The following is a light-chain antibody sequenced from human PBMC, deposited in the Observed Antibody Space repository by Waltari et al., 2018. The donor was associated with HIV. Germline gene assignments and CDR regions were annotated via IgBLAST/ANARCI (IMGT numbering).Light chain of an antibody. J-gene: IGLJ2*01. CDR3: QAWDSRTEVV. CDR2: QDN. CDR1: KLGDKY. Sequence: SYELTQPPSVSVSPGQTASISCSGDKLGDKYASWYQQKPGQSPVLVIYQDNKRPSGITERFSGSNSGNTATLTISGTQAMDEADYHCQAWDSRTEVVFGGGTKLTVL. V-gene: IGLV3-1*01.